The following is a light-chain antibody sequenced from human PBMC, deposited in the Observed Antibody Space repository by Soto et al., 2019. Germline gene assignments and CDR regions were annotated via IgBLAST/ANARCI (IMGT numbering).Light chain of an antibody. J-gene: IGKJ2*01. CDR1: QSVSSSY. CDR3: HQYCSSPYT. V-gene: IGKV3-20*01. CDR2: GAS. Sequence: EIVLTQSPGTLSLSPGERATLSCRASQSVSSSYLAWYQQKPGQAPRLLIYGASSRATGIPDRFSGSGSGTDFTLTISRLEHEEFAVSSCHQYCSSPYTCGQGTKLEIK.